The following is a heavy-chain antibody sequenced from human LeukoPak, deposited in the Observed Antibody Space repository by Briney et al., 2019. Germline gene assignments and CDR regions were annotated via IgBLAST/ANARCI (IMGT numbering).Heavy chain of an antibody. J-gene: IGHJ4*02. CDR2: IYYSGST. D-gene: IGHD5-24*01. V-gene: IGHV4-39*07. CDR3: ARRDGYNLWYFDY. Sequence: SETLPLTCTVSGGSISSSSYYWGWIRQPPGKGLEWIGSIYYSGSTYYNPSLKSRVTISVDTSKNQFSLKLSSVTAADTAVYYCARRDGYNLWYFDYWGQGTLVTVSS. CDR1: GGSISSSSYY.